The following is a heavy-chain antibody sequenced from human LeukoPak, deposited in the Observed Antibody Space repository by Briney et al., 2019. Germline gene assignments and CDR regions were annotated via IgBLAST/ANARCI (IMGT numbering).Heavy chain of an antibody. V-gene: IGHV1-69*04. J-gene: IGHJ4*02. CDR3: ARERQLVHLFDY. Sequence: SVKVSCKASGGTFSSYAISWVRQAPGQGLEWMGRIIPILGIANYAQKFQGRVTITADKSTSTAYMELSSLRSEDTAVYYCARERQLVHLFDYWGQGTLVTVSS. CDR1: GGTFSSYA. CDR2: IIPILGIA. D-gene: IGHD6-6*01.